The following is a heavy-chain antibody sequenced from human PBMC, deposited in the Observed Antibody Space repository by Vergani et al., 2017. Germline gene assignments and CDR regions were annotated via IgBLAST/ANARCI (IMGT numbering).Heavy chain of an antibody. CDR1: GGSFSGYY. J-gene: IGHJ4*02. D-gene: IGHD4-17*01. Sequence: QVQLQQWGAGLLKPSETLSLTCAVYGGSFSGYYWSWIRQPPGKGLEWIGEINHSGSTNYNTSLKSRVTISVDTSKNQFSLKLSSVTAADTAVYYCARESEDGDYGVYFDYWGQGTLVTVSS. CDR2: INHSGST. CDR3: ARESEDGDYGVYFDY. V-gene: IGHV4-34*01.